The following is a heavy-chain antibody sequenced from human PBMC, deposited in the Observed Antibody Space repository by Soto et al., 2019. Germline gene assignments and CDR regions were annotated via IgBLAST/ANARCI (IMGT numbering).Heavy chain of an antibody. V-gene: IGHV3-30*18. J-gene: IGHJ4*02. CDR1: GFTLSTYN. CDR2: MSYDGTNT. D-gene: IGHD1-26*01. CDR3: AKDRVGGTHYDSAFDY. Sequence: QVQLVESGGGVVQPGKSLRLSCAASGFTLSTYNIHWVRQAPGTGMEWVAVMSYDGTNTFYADSVKGRFNISRDNSKNTPLQMNSLRPEDTAVYYCAKDRVGGTHYDSAFDYWGQGTLGTVSS.